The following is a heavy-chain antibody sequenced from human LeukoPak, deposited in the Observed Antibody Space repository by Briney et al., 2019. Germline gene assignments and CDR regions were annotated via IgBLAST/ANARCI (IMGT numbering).Heavy chain of an antibody. J-gene: IGHJ3*02. CDR1: GGTFSSYT. D-gene: IGHD3-22*01. CDR2: IIPILGIA. CDR3: ARFTDSSRYYSRVPDAFDI. Sequence: SVKVSCKASGGTFSSYTISWVRQAPGQGLEWMGRIIPILGIANYAQKFQGRVTITADKSTSTAYMELSSLRSEDTAVYYCARFTDSSRYYSRVPDAFDIWGQGTMVTVSS. V-gene: IGHV1-69*02.